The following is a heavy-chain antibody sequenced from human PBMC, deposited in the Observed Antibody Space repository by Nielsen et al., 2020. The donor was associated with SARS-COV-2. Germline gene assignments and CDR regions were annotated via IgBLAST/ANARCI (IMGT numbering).Heavy chain of an antibody. CDR1: GFTFSSYG. D-gene: IGHD6-13*01. CDR3: AKYLSVVAAAGPFDY. Sequence: GESLKISCAASGFTFSSYGMHWVRQAPGKGLEWVAVISYDGSNKYYADSVKGRFTISRDNSKNTLYLQMNSLRAEDTAVYYCAKYLSVVAAAGPFDYWGQGTLGTVSS. CDR2: ISYDGSNK. V-gene: IGHV3-30*18. J-gene: IGHJ4*02.